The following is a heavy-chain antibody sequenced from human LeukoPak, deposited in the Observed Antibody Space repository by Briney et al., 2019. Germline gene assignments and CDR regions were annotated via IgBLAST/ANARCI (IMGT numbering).Heavy chain of an antibody. J-gene: IGHJ4*02. D-gene: IGHD3-22*01. V-gene: IGHV3-30*18. Sequence: GGSLRLSCAASGFTFSSYGMHWVRQAPGKGLEWVAVISYNGSNKYYADSVKGRFTISRDNSKNTLYLQMNSLGAEDTAVYYCAKDSNYDSSGSPGTLFDYWGQGTLVTVSS. CDR2: ISYNGSNK. CDR1: GFTFSSYG. CDR3: AKDSNYDSSGSPGTLFDY.